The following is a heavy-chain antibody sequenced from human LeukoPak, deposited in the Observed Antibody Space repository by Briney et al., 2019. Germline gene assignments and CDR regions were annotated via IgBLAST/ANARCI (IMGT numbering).Heavy chain of an antibody. CDR2: ISYDGTNK. Sequence: GGSLRLSCTASRFTFSRYGMHWVRQAPGKGLEWVAVISYDGTNKYYSDSVKGRFTISRDNSKNTLYLQMNSLRAEDTAVYYCAKSPGVGATTLDYWGLGTLVTVSS. CDR1: RFTFSRYG. V-gene: IGHV3-30*18. J-gene: IGHJ4*02. CDR3: AKSPGVGATTLDY. D-gene: IGHD1-26*01.